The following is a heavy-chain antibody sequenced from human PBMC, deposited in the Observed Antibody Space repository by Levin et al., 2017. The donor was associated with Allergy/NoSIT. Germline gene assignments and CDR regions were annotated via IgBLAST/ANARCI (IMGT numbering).Heavy chain of an antibody. Sequence: ASVKVSCAVSGFTVSSIYMSWVRQAAGKGPEWVSVIYTGGSIYYADSVKGRFTISRDNSKNTVYLQMNSLRVEDTAVYYCAGNLPFDPWGQGTLVTVSS. J-gene: IGHJ5*02. D-gene: IGHD2-2*01. V-gene: IGHV3-66*01. CDR2: IYTGGSI. CDR3: AGNLPFDP. CDR1: GFTVSSIY.